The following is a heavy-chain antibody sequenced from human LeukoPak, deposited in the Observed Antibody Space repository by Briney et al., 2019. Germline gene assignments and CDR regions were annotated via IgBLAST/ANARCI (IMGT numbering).Heavy chain of an antibody. V-gene: IGHV3-74*01. D-gene: IGHD3-22*01. CDR3: ARGAYYYED. CDR2: INSDGTST. Sequence: GGSLRLSCAASGFTFSNFWMHWVRQAPGQGLVWVSRINSDGTSTNYADSVKGRLTISRDNTKNTLYLQMNSLTVEDTAVYYCARGAYYYEDWGQGTLVTVSS. CDR1: GFTFSNFW. J-gene: IGHJ4*02.